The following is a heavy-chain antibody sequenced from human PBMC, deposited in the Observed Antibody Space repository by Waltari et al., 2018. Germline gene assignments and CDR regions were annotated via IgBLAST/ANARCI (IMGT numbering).Heavy chain of an antibody. D-gene: IGHD1-26*01. Sequence: QVRLVQSGAEVRKPGSPVRVSCEASGGPFGTYAITWVRPAPGQGLGGMAGLIPIYGTPNYAQKFQGRVTIAADASTRTAYMDLSSLRSDDTAVYYCAKRIVGGPFDVWGQGTLVTVSS. V-gene: IGHV1-69*12. CDR1: GGPFGTYA. CDR3: AKRIVGGPFDV. CDR2: LIPIYGTP. J-gene: IGHJ4*02.